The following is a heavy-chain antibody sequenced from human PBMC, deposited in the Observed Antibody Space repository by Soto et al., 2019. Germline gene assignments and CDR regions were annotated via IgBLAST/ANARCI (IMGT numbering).Heavy chain of an antibody. J-gene: IGHJ6*02. D-gene: IGHD3-22*01. CDR1: GYTFKNYG. Sequence: SVKVSCKASGYTFKNYGMHWVRQAPGQGLEWMGGIIPIFGTANYAQKFQGRVTITADESTSTAYMELSSLRSEDTAVYYCARGLPPYDNSGDYYYGLDVWGLGTTVTVS. V-gene: IGHV1-69*13. CDR3: ARGLPPYDNSGDYYYGLDV. CDR2: IIPIFGTA.